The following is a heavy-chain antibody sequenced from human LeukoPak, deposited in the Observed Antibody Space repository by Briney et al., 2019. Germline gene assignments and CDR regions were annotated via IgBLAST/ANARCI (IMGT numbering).Heavy chain of an antibody. CDR3: AKVYGLREVVGAATFHFDY. D-gene: IGHD2-15*01. V-gene: IGHV3-23*01. CDR1: GFTFSSYA. Sequence: GGSLRLSCAASGFTFSSYAMSWVRQAPGKGLEWVSAISGSGGSKYYADSVKGRFTISRDNSKNTLYLQMKSLRDEDTAVYDCAKVYGLREVVGAATFHFDYWGQGTLVTVSS. J-gene: IGHJ4*02. CDR2: ISGSGGSK.